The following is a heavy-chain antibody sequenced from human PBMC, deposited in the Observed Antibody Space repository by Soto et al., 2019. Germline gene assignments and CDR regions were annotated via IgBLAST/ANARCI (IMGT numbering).Heavy chain of an antibody. Sequence: QVQLVESGGGVVQPGRSLRLSCAASGFTFSSYALHWVRQAPGKGLDWVAVISSDVNYKYYADSVKGRFTISRDNSKTTLWLKTAILSAGDTAVYYCARQKKLGVWRVDFWCQGTLVTVSS. CDR2: ISSDVNYK. CDR1: GFTFSSYA. D-gene: IGHD7-27*01. CDR3: ARQKKLGVWRVDF. J-gene: IGHJ4*02. V-gene: IGHV3-30-3*01.